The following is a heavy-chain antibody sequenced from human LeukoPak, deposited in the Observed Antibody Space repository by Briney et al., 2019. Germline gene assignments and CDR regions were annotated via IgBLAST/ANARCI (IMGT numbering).Heavy chain of an antibody. CDR2: IGTSGNTI. V-gene: IGHV3-48*01. D-gene: IGHD6-19*01. CDR1: GFTFSGYI. Sequence: GGSLRLSCAASGFTFSGYIMNWVRQAPGKGLEWVSFIGTSGNTIYYADSVKGRFTVSRDNAKSSLYLQMNSLRAEDTAVYYCARDQWLDYWGQGTLVTVSS. J-gene: IGHJ4*02. CDR3: ARDQWLDY.